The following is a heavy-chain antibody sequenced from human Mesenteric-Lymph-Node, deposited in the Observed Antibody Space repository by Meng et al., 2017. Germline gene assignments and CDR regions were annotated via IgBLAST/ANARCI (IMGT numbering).Heavy chain of an antibody. Sequence: QVPLVQSGREVKKPGASVKVSCNASGYTFTGYYMHWVRQAPGPWVEWMGRINPNRGGTNYAYKSQGRVTMTRDTSTSTAYMELSRLRSAATAVYYCARGSWLCSIAAARSLDYWGQGTLVTVSS. CDR1: GYTFTGYY. CDR2: INPNRGGT. J-gene: IGHJ4*02. CDR3: ARGSWLCSIAAARSLDY. D-gene: IGHD6-13*01. V-gene: IGHV1-2*02.